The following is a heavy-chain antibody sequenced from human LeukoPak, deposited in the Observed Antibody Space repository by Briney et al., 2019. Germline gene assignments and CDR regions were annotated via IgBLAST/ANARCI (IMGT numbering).Heavy chain of an antibody. CDR3: ARDDYGSGSCSDY. D-gene: IGHD3-10*01. J-gene: IGHJ4*02. V-gene: IGHV3-7*01. CDR2: IKQDGSEK. Sequence: GGSLRLSCAASGFTFSSSAMSWVRQAPGEGLEWVANIKQDGSEKYYVDSVKGRFTISRDNAKNSLYLQMNSLRAEDTAVYYCARDDYGSGSCSDYWGQGTLVTVSS. CDR1: GFTFSSSA.